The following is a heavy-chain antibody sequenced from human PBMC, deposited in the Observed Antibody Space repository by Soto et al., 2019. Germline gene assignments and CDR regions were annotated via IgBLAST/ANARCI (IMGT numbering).Heavy chain of an antibody. CDR2: INHSGST. D-gene: IGHD3-3*01. V-gene: IGHV4-34*01. J-gene: IGHJ5*02. CDR1: GGSFSGYY. CDR3: ARVRHYDFWSGYPQKNWFDP. Sequence: SETLSLTCAVYGGSFSGYYWSWIRQPPGKGLEWIGEINHSGSTNYNPSLKSRVTISVDTSKNQFSLKLSSVTAADTAVYYCARVRHYDFWSGYPQKNWFDPWGQGTLVTVSS.